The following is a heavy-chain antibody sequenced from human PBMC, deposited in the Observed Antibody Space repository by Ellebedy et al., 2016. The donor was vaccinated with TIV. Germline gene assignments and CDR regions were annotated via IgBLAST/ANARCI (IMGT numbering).Heavy chain of an antibody. V-gene: IGHV3-9*01. D-gene: IGHD2-15*01. Sequence: GGSLRLSCAASGFTFDDYAMHWVRQAPGKGLEWVSGITWKSRTIGYADSVKGRFTISRDNARNSLYLQMNSLRAEDTGVYYCVKDIQHDPPRWFDYWGQGTLVTVSS. CDR3: VKDIQHDPPRWFDY. CDR2: ITWKSRTI. CDR1: GFTFDDYA. J-gene: IGHJ4*02.